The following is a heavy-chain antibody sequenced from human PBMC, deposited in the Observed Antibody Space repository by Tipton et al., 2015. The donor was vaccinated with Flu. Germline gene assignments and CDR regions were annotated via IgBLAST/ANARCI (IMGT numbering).Heavy chain of an antibody. CDR3: ARGTSVTNFFDY. D-gene: IGHD4-17*01. CDR1: GFTVSPNY. Sequence: SLRLSCAVSGFTVSPNYMSWVRQAPGKGLEWVSAIHGVDSTYYAYSVKGRFTISRDNSKNTLYLQMNTLSPEDTAVYFCARGTSVTNFFDYWGQGTLVTVSS. CDR2: IHGVDST. J-gene: IGHJ4*02. V-gene: IGHV3-66*01.